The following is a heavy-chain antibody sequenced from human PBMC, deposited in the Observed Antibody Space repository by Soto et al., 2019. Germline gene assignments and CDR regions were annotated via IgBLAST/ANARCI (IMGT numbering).Heavy chain of an antibody. CDR1: GGSIRTGGYS. CDR3: AREDYGDYGGYFNC. V-gene: IGHV4-30-2*01. J-gene: IGHJ4*02. CDR2: TYHSGNP. Sequence: QLQLQESGSGLVKPSQTLSLTCTVSGGSIRTGGYSWSWIRQPPGKVIEWIGNTYHSGNPYYNPCRDSRVTISVDGSENQFSLKVSSVPAADTAVYYCAREDYGDYGGYFNCWGQGSLVTVSS. D-gene: IGHD4-17*01.